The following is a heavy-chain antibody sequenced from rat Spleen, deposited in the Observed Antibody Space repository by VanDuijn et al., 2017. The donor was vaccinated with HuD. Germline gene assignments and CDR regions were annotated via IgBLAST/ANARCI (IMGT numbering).Heavy chain of an antibody. CDR3: ARPSYGYPFAY. J-gene: IGHJ3*01. V-gene: IGHV5-25*01. CDR1: GFNFSSYY. CDR2: IDTGGSNT. D-gene: IGHD1-7*01. Sequence: EVQLVESDGGLVQPGRSMRLSCAASGFNFSSYYMAWVRQAPTKGLEWVASIDTGGSNTYYRQSVKGRFTISRDNAKSTLYLQMDSLRSEDTATYYCARPSYGYPFAYWGQGTLVTVSS.